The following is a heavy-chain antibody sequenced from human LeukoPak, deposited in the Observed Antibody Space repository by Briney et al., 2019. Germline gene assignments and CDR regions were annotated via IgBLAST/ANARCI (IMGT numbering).Heavy chain of an antibody. D-gene: IGHD5-24*01. Sequence: SETLSLTCTVSGASISSYYWSWIRRPPGKGLEWIAFISDSVSTNYNPSIKGRVTISLDTSRKQLSLRLSSVIAADTAVYYCVATERWLQWDYWGQGTLVTVSS. V-gene: IGHV4-4*08. CDR1: GASISSYY. J-gene: IGHJ4*02. CDR3: VATERWLQWDY. CDR2: ISDSVST.